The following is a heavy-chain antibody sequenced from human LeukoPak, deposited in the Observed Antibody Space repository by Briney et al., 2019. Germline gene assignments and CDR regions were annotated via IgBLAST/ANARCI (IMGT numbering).Heavy chain of an antibody. Sequence: SETLSLTCTVSGGSISSYYWSWIRQPAGKGLEWIGRIYTSGSTNYNPSLKSRVTISVDKSKNQFSLKLSSVTAADTAVYYCARDPGIAAAGLLDYWGQAMLATVSS. D-gene: IGHD6-13*01. CDR1: GGSISSYY. V-gene: IGHV4-4*07. CDR2: IYTSGST. J-gene: IGHJ4*02. CDR3: ARDPGIAAAGLLDY.